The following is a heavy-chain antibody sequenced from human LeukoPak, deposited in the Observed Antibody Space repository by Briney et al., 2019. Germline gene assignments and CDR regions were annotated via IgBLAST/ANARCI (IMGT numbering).Heavy chain of an antibody. CDR1: GGSISSGSYY. V-gene: IGHV4-61*02. CDR2: SYTSGSN. CDR3: AKEVVSYCSSTSCYSDAFDI. Sequence: SETLSLTCTVSGGSISSGSYYWSWIRQPAGKGLEWIVRSYTSGSNNYNPFLKRRITISVDTSKNQFSLKLTSVTAADTAVYYCAKEVVSYCSSTSCYSDAFDIWGQGTMVTVSS. J-gene: IGHJ3*02. D-gene: IGHD2-2*02.